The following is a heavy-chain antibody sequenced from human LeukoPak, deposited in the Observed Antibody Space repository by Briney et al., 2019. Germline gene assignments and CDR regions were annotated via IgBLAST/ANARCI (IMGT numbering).Heavy chain of an antibody. J-gene: IGHJ4*02. CDR3: ARVSDVDSSGYYLGY. V-gene: IGHV4-38-2*01. D-gene: IGHD3-22*01. CDR2: IYHSGST. CDR1: GYSISSGYY. Sequence: PSETLSLTCAVSGYSISSGYYWGWIRQPPGKGLEWIGSIYHSGSTYYNPSLKSRVTISVDTSKNQFSLKLSSVTAADTAVYYCARVSDVDSSGYYLGYWGRGTLVTVSS.